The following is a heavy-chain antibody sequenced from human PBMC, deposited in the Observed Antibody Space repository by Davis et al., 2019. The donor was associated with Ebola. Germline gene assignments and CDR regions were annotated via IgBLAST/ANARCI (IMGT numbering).Heavy chain of an antibody. Sequence: GESLKISCAASGFTFYRYEMNWVRQAPGKGLEWVSYISGSATSTFYADSVKGRFTISRDNARDSLYLQMNSLEAKDTAVYYCTTDLDAPCDYWGQGTLVTVSS. V-gene: IGHV3-48*03. CDR2: ISGSATST. CDR1: GFTFYRYE. D-gene: IGHD2-2*01. J-gene: IGHJ4*02. CDR3: TTDLDAPCDY.